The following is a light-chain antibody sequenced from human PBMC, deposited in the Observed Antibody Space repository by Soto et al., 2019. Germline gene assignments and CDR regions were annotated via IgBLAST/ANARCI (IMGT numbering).Light chain of an antibody. J-gene: IGLJ3*02. CDR2: NIE. CDR1: SGSVSTSHY. Sequence: QTVVTQEASLSVSPGGTVTLTCGLNSGSVSTSHYPSWYQQTPGQPPRTLILNIESRPSGVPERFSGTIIGRRAALTITGAQSEDESDYYCMLSVGTGVWVFGGGTKPTVL. CDR3: MLSVGTGVWV. V-gene: IGLV8-61*01.